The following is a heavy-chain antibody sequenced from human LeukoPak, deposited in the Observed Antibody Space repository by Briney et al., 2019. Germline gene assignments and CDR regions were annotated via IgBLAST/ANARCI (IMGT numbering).Heavy chain of an antibody. CDR3: AKVVAVGGMIDS. V-gene: IGHV4-34*01. CDR2: INHSGST. J-gene: IGHJ5*01. D-gene: IGHD6-19*01. Sequence: PSETLSLTCVVYGGSFSGYHWSWIRQPPGKGLEWIGEINHSGSTNYNPSLKSRITISVDKSKNQFSLKLSSVTAADTAVYYCAKVVAVGGMIDSWGQGTLVTVSS. CDR1: GGSFSGYH.